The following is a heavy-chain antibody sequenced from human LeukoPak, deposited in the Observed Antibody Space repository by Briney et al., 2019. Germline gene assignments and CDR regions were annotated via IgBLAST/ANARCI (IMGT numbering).Heavy chain of an antibody. V-gene: IGHV4-59*08. CDR3: ARHGGETIVATLLHAFDI. Sequence: SETLSLTCSVSGGSITSYSWTWIRQPPGKGLEWIGYMFYSGSTNYNPSLKSRVTIPADTSKNQLSLNLRSVTAADTAVYYCARHGGETIVATLLHAFDIWGQGTTVTVSS. CDR1: GGSITSYS. D-gene: IGHD5-12*01. CDR2: MFYSGST. J-gene: IGHJ3*02.